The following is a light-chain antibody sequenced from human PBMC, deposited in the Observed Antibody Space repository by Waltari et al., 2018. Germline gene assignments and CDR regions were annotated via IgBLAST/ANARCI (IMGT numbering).Light chain of an antibody. Sequence: EVVLTQSPATLSLSPGERATLSCRASQSVSSFLAWYQQKPGQAHRLLIYDASNRATGTPARFSGSGSGTDFTLTISSLEPEDFAVYYCQQRSNVLFAFGPGTKVDFK. CDR3: QQRSNVLFA. CDR1: QSVSSF. J-gene: IGKJ3*01. V-gene: IGKV3-11*01. CDR2: DAS.